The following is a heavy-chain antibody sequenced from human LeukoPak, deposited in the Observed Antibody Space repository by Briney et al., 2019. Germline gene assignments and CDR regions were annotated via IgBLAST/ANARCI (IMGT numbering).Heavy chain of an antibody. CDR1: GYTFSDYG. CDR3: ARAPYSSGWYLPWGYMDV. Sequence: GASVKVSCKASGYTFSDYGITWVRQAPGQGLEWMAWISAYNTNTNYAQKLQGRVTMTTDTSTSTAYMELRSLRSDDTAVYCCARAPYSSGWYLPWGYMDVWGKGTTVTISS. V-gene: IGHV1-18*01. D-gene: IGHD6-19*01. J-gene: IGHJ6*03. CDR2: ISAYNTNT.